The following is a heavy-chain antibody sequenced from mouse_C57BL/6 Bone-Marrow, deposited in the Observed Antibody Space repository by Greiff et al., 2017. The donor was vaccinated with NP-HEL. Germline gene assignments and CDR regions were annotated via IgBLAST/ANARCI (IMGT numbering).Heavy chain of an antibody. CDR3: ARDGIYYYGSSPFAY. J-gene: IGHJ3*01. Sequence: EVKLVESEGGLVQPGSSMKLSCTASGFTFSDYYMAWVRQVPEKGLEWVANINYDGSSTYYLDSLKSRFILSRDNAKNILYLQMSSLKSEDTATYYCARDGIYYYGSSPFAYWGQGTLVTVSA. V-gene: IGHV5-16*01. D-gene: IGHD1-1*01. CDR2: INYDGSST. CDR1: GFTFSDYY.